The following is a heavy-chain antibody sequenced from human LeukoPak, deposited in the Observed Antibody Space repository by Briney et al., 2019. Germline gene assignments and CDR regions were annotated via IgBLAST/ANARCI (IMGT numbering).Heavy chain of an antibody. Sequence: GGSLRLSCAASGFTFSSYSMNWVRQAPGKGLEWVSFISSSSSYIYYADSVKGRFTISRDNAKNSLYLQMNSLRAEDTAVYYCARDSRGMWLRLIRYYYYYYMDVWGKGTTVTVSS. CDR2: ISSSSSYI. D-gene: IGHD5-12*01. V-gene: IGHV3-21*01. CDR1: GFTFSSYS. CDR3: ARDSRGMWLRLIRYYYYYYMDV. J-gene: IGHJ6*03.